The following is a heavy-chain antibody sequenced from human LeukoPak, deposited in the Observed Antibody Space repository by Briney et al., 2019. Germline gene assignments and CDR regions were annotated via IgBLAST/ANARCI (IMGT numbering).Heavy chain of an antibody. CDR2: IKQDGSEK. CDR3: ARVEDSITIFGVVIIESKHFDY. V-gene: IGHV3-7*04. J-gene: IGHJ4*02. CDR1: GFTFSSYW. Sequence: GGSLRLSCAASGFTFSSYWMSWVRQAPGKGLEWVANIKQDGSEKYYVDSVKGRFTISRDNAKNSLYLQMNSLRAEDTAVYYCARVEDSITIFGVVIIESKHFDYWGQGTLVTVSS. D-gene: IGHD3-3*01.